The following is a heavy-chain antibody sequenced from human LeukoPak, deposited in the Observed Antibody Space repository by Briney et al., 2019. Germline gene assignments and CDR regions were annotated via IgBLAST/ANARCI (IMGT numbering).Heavy chain of an antibody. V-gene: IGHV4-34*01. CDR1: GVSISSYY. Sequence: SETLSLTCTVSGVSISSYYWSWIRQPPGKGLEWIGEINHSGSTNYNPSLKSRVTMSVDTSKNQFSLKLSSVTAADTAVYYCARDGADYDILTGYYIGSYYFDYWGQGTLVTVSS. CDR2: INHSGST. D-gene: IGHD3-9*01. CDR3: ARDGADYDILTGYYIGSYYFDY. J-gene: IGHJ4*02.